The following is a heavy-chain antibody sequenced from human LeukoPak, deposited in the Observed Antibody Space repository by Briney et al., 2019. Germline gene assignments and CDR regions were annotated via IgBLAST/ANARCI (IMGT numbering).Heavy chain of an antibody. J-gene: IGHJ4*02. CDR3: AREIYYYDSGGYYYPDY. CDR2: ISSNGGST. D-gene: IGHD3-22*01. V-gene: IGHV3-64*01. CDR1: GFTFSSYA. Sequence: GGSLRLSCAASGFTFSSYAMHWVRQAPGKGLEYVSAISSNGGSTYYANSVKGRFTISRDNSKNTLYLQMGSLRAEDTAVYYCAREIYYYDSGGYYYPDYWGQGALVTVSP.